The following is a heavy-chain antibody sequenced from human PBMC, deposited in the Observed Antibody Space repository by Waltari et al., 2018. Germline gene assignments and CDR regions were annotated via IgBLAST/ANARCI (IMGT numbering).Heavy chain of an antibody. J-gene: IGHJ4*02. CDR1: GGSISSGGYY. D-gene: IGHD2-2*01. V-gene: IGHV4-31*03. CDR2: IYYSGGT. CDR3: AGVVSTVAGLPFDY. Sequence: QVQLQASGPGLVKPSQTLSPTCTVSGGSISSGGYYWSWIRRHPGKGLERIGYIYYSGGTFYNPSLKSRVTISVDTSKNQFSLKLSSVTAGGRAVYYCAGVVSTVAGLPFDYWGQGTLVTVSS.